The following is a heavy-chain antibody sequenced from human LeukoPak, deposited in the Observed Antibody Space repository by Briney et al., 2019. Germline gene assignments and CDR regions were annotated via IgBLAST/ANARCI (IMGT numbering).Heavy chain of an antibody. Sequence: PGGSLRLSCVASGFTFSSYSMNWVRQAPGKGLEWVSSISSSSSYIYYADSVKGRFTISRDNAKNSLYLQMNSLRAEDTAVYYSAKDLTDSSGLPDAFDIWGQGTMVTVTS. CDR1: GFTFSSYS. V-gene: IGHV3-21*04. CDR3: AKDLTDSSGLPDAFDI. J-gene: IGHJ3*02. D-gene: IGHD6-19*01. CDR2: ISSSSSYI.